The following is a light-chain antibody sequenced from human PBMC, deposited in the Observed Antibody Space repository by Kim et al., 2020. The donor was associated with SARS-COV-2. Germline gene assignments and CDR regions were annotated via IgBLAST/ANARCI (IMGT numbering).Light chain of an antibody. CDR1: QNIGTY. CDR2: GAS. Sequence: EIVMTQSPATLSVSPGERATLSCRADQNIGTYLAWYQQKPGQAPRFLISGASTRATGVPARFTGSGSGTEFTLTIRSLQSEDFAVYHCQKYNNWTWTFGQGTEVDIK. J-gene: IGKJ1*01. CDR3: QKYNNWTWT. V-gene: IGKV3-15*01.